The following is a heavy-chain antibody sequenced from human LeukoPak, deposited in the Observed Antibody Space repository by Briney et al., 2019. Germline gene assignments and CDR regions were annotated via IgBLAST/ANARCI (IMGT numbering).Heavy chain of an antibody. CDR3: AKRGIVIRGILVIGYHQEAYHYDY. J-gene: IGHJ4*02. CDR2: ISERGGTT. CDR1: GVSLSNYA. Sequence: PGGSLRLSCVVSGVSLSNYAMTWVRQAPGKGLEWVSYISERGGTTTYADSVKGRFTISRDTSLNTLYLQMPSLRAEDTAVYFCAKRGIVIRGILVIGYHQEAYHYDYWGQGVLVTVSS. V-gene: IGHV3-23*01. D-gene: IGHD3-10*01.